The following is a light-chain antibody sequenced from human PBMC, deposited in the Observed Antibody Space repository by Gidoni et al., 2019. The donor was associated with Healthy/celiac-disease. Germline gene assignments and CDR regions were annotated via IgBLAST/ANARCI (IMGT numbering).Light chain of an antibody. Sequence: SYELTQPPSVSVPPGQTASITCSGDKLGDKYACWYQQKPGQSPVLVIYQESKRPSGIPERFSGSNSGNTATLTINGTQAMDEADYYCQAWDSSIVVFGGGTKLTVL. V-gene: IGLV3-1*01. J-gene: IGLJ2*01. CDR3: QAWDSSIVV. CDR1: KLGDKY. CDR2: QES.